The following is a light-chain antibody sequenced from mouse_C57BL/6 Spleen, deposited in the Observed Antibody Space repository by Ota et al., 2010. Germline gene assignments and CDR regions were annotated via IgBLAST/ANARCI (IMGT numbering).Light chain of an antibody. CDR2: NAK. CDR1: ENIYSY. CDR3: QHHYGTPPT. Sequence: DIQMTQSPASLSASVGETVTITCRASENIYSYLAWYQQKQGKSPQLLVYNAKTLAEGVPSRFSGSGSGTQFSLKINSLQPEDFGSYYCQHHYGTPPTFGGRHQAGN. J-gene: IGKJ1*01. V-gene: IGKV12-44*01.